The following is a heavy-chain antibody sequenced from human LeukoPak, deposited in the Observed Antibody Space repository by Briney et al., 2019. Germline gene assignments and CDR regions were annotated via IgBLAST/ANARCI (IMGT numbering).Heavy chain of an antibody. Sequence: GGSLRLSCAASGFTFNLFHMNWVRRAPGKGLEWISSITSSGTYITYADSIQGRFTISRYNAKNSLYLQMNSLRVDDTALYYCARASGGWDLDYWGHGTLVTVSS. CDR3: ARASGGWDLDY. CDR2: ITSSGTYI. V-gene: IGHV3-21*01. CDR1: GFTFNLFH. D-gene: IGHD1-26*01. J-gene: IGHJ4*01.